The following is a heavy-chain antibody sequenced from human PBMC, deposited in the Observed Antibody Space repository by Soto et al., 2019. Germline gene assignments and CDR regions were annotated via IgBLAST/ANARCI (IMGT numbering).Heavy chain of an antibody. CDR2: IYYSGST. D-gene: IGHD4-4*01. Sequence: PSETLSLTCTVYVGSISSGDYYWSWIRQPPGKGLEWIGYIYYSGSTYYNPSLKSRVTISVDTSKNQFSLKLSSVTAADTAVYYCARDHTTGLDYWGQGTLVTVSS. J-gene: IGHJ4*02. CDR3: ARDHTTGLDY. V-gene: IGHV4-30-4*01. CDR1: VGSISSGDYY.